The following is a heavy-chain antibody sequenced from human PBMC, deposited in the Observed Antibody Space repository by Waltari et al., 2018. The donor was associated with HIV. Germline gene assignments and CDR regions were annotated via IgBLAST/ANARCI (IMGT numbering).Heavy chain of an antibody. Sequence: QVQLVQSGAEVRKPGSSVKVSCKVSGGPFSSYVFIWVRQAPGQGLEWVGGIIPMIRTAKYAQRFQDRVTITADESTSTVYVEVRSLRSDDTAVDYCARGLRNGGNSPDGYWGQGTLVTVSS. D-gene: IGHD2-8*01. CDR2: IIPMIRTA. J-gene: IGHJ4*02. CDR3: ARGLRNGGNSPDGY. V-gene: IGHV1-69*12. CDR1: GGPFSSYV.